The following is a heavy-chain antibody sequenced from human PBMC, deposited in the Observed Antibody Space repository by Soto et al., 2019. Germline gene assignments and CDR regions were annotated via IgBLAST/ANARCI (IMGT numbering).Heavy chain of an antibody. CDR2: INPNGGST. J-gene: IGHJ3*01. CDR3: ARAAWTTVTNLLNDVFDV. CDR1: GYTFTNYY. Sequence: QVQLVQSGAEVKKPGASVRVSCKASGYTFTNYYIDWVRQAPGQGLEWMGIINPNGGSTMYAQKFQGRVTMTRDTSTSTVYMELSSLRTEDTAVYYCARAAWTTVTNLLNDVFDVWGQGTMVTVSS. V-gene: IGHV1-46*03. D-gene: IGHD4-4*01.